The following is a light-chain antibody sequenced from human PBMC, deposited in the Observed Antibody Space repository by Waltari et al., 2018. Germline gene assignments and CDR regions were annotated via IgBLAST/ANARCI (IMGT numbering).Light chain of an antibody. CDR3: AAWDDNLNGPV. J-gene: IGLJ2*01. CDR2: NTT. Sequence: QSVLTQPPSASGTPGQRVSISCSGSTSNTGSNAVSWSQHLPGAAPRLLIYNTTQRPSGGPGRFSGSKSGTSASLAISGLQSEDECDYYCAAWDDNLNGPVFGGGTKLTVL. CDR1: TSNTGSNA. V-gene: IGLV1-44*01.